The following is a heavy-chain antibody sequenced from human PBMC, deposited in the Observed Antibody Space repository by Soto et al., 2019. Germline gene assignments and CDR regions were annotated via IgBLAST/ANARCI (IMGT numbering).Heavy chain of an antibody. J-gene: IGHJ6*02. CDR2: ISSSGYI. CDR1: GFNFNSYT. Sequence: EVQLVESGGGLVKPRGSLRLSCAASGFNFNSYTINWVRQAPGKRLEWLSSISSSGYIFSTDSVRGRFTISRDNAKNSVYLQINSLRAEDTAVYFCARDCSGGSCYPGMDVWGQGTTVTVSS. D-gene: IGHD2-15*01. CDR3: ARDCSGGSCYPGMDV. V-gene: IGHV3-21*01.